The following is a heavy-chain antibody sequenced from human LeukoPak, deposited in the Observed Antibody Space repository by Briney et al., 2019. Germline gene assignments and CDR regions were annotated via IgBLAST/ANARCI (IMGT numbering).Heavy chain of an antibody. CDR1: GGTFSSYA. J-gene: IGHJ6*02. D-gene: IGHD3-9*01. Sequence: SVKVSCKASGGTFSSYAISWVRQAPGQGLEWMGRIIPILGIANYAQKFRGRVTITADKSTSTAYMELSSLRSEDTAVYYCASNYDILTGPRDRYYYYGMDVWGQGTTVTVSS. CDR3: ASNYDILTGPRDRYYYYGMDV. V-gene: IGHV1-69*04. CDR2: IIPILGIA.